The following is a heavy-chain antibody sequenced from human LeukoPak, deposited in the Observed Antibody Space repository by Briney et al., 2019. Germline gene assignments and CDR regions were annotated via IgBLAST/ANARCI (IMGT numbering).Heavy chain of an antibody. CDR3: ARNHNYTDHCNHMDV. CDR2: IIPLFGSS. Sequence: SVKVSCKASGGTYSYFAINWVRQAPGQGLEWMGGIIPLFGSSNYTHKFQGRVTFSADKSTNTVYMHLNSLRFEDTAVYYCARNHNYTDHCNHMDVWGRGTAITVSS. J-gene: IGHJ6*03. CDR1: GGTYSYFA. V-gene: IGHV1-69*06. D-gene: IGHD3-3*01.